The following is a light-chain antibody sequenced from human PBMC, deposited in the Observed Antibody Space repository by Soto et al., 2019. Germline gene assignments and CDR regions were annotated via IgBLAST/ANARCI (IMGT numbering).Light chain of an antibody. J-gene: IGKJ5*01. CDR3: QQRRHWPIT. CDR1: QSVSNNY. V-gene: IGKV3-11*01. CDR2: GAS. Sequence: EIVLTQSPVTLSLSPGERATLSCRASQSVSNNYLAWYQQKPGQAPRLLIYGASNRAAGIPARFSGSGSGTDFTLTISSLEPEDFAVYYRQQRRHWPITFGQGTRLEIK.